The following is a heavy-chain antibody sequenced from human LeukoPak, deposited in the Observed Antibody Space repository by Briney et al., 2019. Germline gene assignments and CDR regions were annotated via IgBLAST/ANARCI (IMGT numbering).Heavy chain of an antibody. J-gene: IGHJ4*02. CDR1: GYTFTGYY. CDR2: INPNSGGT. D-gene: IGHD3-3*01. V-gene: IGHV1-2*02. Sequence: ASVKVSCKASGYTFTGYYMHWVRQAPGQGLEWMGWINPNSGGTNYAQKFQGRVTMTRDTSISTAYMELSRLRSDDTAVYYCARSGTFADFWSGYSDYWGQGTLVTVSS. CDR3: ARSGTFADFWSGYSDY.